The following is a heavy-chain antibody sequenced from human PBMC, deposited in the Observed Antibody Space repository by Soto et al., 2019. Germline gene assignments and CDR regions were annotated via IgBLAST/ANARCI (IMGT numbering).Heavy chain of an antibody. D-gene: IGHD2-2*01. V-gene: IGHV1-8*01. CDR2: MNPNSGNT. J-gene: IGHJ6*02. CDR1: GYTFTSYD. CDR3: ARGGYCISTSCYFDYYYGMDV. Sequence: QVQLVQSGAEVKKPGASVKVSCKASGYTFTSYDINWVRQATGQGLEWMGWMNPNSGNTGYAQKFQGRVTMTRNTSISTAYMELSSLRSEDTAVYYCARGGYCISTSCYFDYYYGMDVWGQGTTVTVSS.